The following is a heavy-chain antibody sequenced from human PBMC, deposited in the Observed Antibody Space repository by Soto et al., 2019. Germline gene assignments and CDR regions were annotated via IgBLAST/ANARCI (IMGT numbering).Heavy chain of an antibody. CDR1: GGSISSGGSY. V-gene: IGHV4-31*03. J-gene: IGHJ4*02. Sequence: PSETLSLTCTVSGGSISSGGSYWSWIRQHPGKGLEWIGYIYYSGSTYYNPSLESRVTISVDTSKNQFSLKLSSVTAADTAVYYCARDIEDNSSGWYYFDYWGQGTLVTVSS. CDR3: ARDIEDNSSGWYYFDY. CDR2: IYYSGST. D-gene: IGHD6-19*01.